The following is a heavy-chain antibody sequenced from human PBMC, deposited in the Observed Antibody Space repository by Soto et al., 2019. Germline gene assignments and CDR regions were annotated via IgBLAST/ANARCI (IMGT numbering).Heavy chain of an antibody. Sequence: SETLSLTCTVSGGSISSGGYYWSWIRQHPGKGLEWIGYIYYSGSTYYNPSLKSRVTISVDTSKNQFSLKLTSVTAADTAVYYCARGGYYDSGSDYWGQGTLVTSPQ. CDR2: IYYSGST. CDR3: ARGGYYDSGSDY. J-gene: IGHJ4*02. D-gene: IGHD3-10*01. CDR1: GGSISSGGYY. V-gene: IGHV4-31*03.